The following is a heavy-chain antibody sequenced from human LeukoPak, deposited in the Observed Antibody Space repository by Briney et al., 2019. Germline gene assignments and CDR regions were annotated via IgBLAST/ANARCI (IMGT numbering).Heavy chain of an antibody. J-gene: IGHJ5*01. CDR3: ARDGASGYLADS. D-gene: IGHD3-3*01. Sequence: ASVKVSCKASGYTFTGYYMHWVRQAPGQGLEWMGWINPNSGGTNYAQKFQGRVTMTRDTSISTAYMELSRLGSDDTAVYYCARDGASGYLADSWGQGTLVTVSS. CDR2: INPNSGGT. CDR1: GYTFTGYY. V-gene: IGHV1-2*02.